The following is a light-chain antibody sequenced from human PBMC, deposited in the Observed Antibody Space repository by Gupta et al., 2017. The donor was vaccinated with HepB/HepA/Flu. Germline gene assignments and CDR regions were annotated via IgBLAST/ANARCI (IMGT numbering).Light chain of an antibody. CDR3: QYYDSSLSGAV. CDR2: DNK. Sequence: QSVLTQPPSMSGAPGQRVTISCTGSTSNIGAGYDVHWYQHLPGTAPKLLIYDNKNRPSGVPDRFAGSKSGTSASLAITGLQAEDEADDDCQYYDSSLSGAVFGGGTKLTVL. V-gene: IGLV1-40*01. J-gene: IGLJ2*01. CDR1: TSNIGAGYD.